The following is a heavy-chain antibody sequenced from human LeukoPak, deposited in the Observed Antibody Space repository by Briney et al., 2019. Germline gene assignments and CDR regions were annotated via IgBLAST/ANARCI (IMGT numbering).Heavy chain of an antibody. V-gene: IGHV1-18*01. CDR2: ISAYNGNT. CDR1: GYTFTSYG. J-gene: IGHJ5*02. CDR3: AYYDFGPGPSRARAWFDP. Sequence: ASVKVSCKASGYTFTSYGISWVRQAPGQGLEWMGWISAYNGNTNYTQKFQGRVTMTTDASTSTAYIELRSLRSADEAAVYCRAYYDFGPGPSRARAWFDPCSQGTLVTVSS. D-gene: IGHD3/OR15-3a*01.